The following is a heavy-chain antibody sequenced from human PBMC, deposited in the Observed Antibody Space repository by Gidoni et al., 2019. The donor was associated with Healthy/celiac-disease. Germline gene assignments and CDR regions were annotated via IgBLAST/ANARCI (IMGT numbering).Heavy chain of an antibody. Sequence: QVQLVQSGAEVKKPGASVKVSCKVSGYILTEFSMHWVRQAPGKGLEWMGGFDPEDSETIYEQKFQGRVTMTEDTSTDTAYMELSSLRSEDTAVYYCATPQVVAATHYYYYGMDVWGQGTTVTVSS. J-gene: IGHJ6*02. D-gene: IGHD2-15*01. CDR3: ATPQVVAATHYYYYGMDV. CDR2: FDPEDSET. CDR1: GYILTEFS. V-gene: IGHV1-24*01.